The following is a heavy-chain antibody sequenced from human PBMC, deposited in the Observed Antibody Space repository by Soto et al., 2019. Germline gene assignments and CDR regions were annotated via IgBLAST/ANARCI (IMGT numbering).Heavy chain of an antibody. CDR1: GFTFSSYS. CDR2: ISSSSSYI. D-gene: IGHD6-6*01. CDR3: ARDRPVGGSSSYYYYGMDV. J-gene: IGHJ6*02. Sequence: GGSLRLSCAASGFTFSSYSMNWVRQAPGKGLEWVSSISSSSSYIYYADSVKGRFTISRDNARNSLYLQMNSLRAEDTAVYYCARDRPVGGSSSYYYYGMDVWGQGTTVTVSS. V-gene: IGHV3-21*01.